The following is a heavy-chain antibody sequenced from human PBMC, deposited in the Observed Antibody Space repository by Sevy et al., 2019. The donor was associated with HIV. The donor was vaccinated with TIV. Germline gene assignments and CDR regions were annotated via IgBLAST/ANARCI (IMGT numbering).Heavy chain of an antibody. CDR1: GYTFSNYY. CDR3: ARERITMVEGVFITTYYHYGMDV. CDR2: INPNSGGT. J-gene: IGHJ6*02. V-gene: IGHV1-2*06. D-gene: IGHD3-10*01. Sequence: ASVKVSCKASGYTFSNYYMDWVRQAPGQGLEWMGRINPNSGGTNYAQKFQGRVTMTRDTSIRTAYMELTRLRSDDTAVCYCARERITMVEGVFITTYYHYGMDVWGQGTTVTVSS.